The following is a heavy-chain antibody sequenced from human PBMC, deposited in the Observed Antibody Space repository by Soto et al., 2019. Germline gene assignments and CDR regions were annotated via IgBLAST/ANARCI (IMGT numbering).Heavy chain of an antibody. V-gene: IGHV4-4*02. CDR1: GGSIKITNG. D-gene: IGHD2-15*01. CDR3: ARTLGSWFDP. J-gene: IGHJ5*02. CDR2: IYHSGSI. Sequence: SERISLTCAACGGSIKITNGWISVRQHPGKGLEWIGEIYHSGSINYNPSLKSRVTISVDKSKNQFSLKLSSVTAADTAVYYCARTLGSWFDPWGQGTLVTVSS.